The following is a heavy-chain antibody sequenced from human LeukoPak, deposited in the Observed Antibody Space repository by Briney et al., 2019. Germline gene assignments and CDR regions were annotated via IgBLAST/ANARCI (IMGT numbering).Heavy chain of an antibody. D-gene: IGHD6-6*01. CDR2: INPNSGGT. CDR3: ARDTSSSPGDY. V-gene: IGHV1-2*02. J-gene: IGHJ4*02. Sequence: ASVKVSCKASGYTFTAYYMHWVRQAPGQGLEWMGWINPNSGGTNYAQKFLGRVTMTRDTSISTAYMEVTRLTSDDTAVYYCARDTSSSPGDYWGQGTLVTVYS. CDR1: GYTFTAYY.